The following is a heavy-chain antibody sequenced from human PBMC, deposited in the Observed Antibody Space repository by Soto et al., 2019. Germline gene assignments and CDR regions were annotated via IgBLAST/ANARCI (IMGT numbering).Heavy chain of an antibody. D-gene: IGHD3-9*01. V-gene: IGHV1-69*13. CDR3: ARVQFGAFDWLSYFDY. Sequence: SSVKVSCKASGGTFSSYAISWVRQAPGQGLEWMGGIIPIFGTANYAQKFQGRVTITADESTSTAYMELSSLRSEDTAVYYCARVQFGAFDWLSYFDYWGQGTLVTVSS. J-gene: IGHJ4*02. CDR1: GGTFSSYA. CDR2: IIPIFGTA.